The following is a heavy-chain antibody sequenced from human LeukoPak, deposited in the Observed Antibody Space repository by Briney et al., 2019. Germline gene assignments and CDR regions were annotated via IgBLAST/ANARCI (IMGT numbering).Heavy chain of an antibody. J-gene: IGHJ4*02. CDR1: GGSISSYY. Sequence: YPSETLSLTRTVSGGSISSYYWSWIRQPPGKGLEWIGYIYYSGSTNYNPSLKSRVTISVDTSKNQFSLKLSSVTAADTAVYYCAREGCSSTSCYRGATGFDYWGQGTLVTVSS. CDR3: AREGCSSTSCYRGATGFDY. D-gene: IGHD2-2*02. CDR2: IYYSGST. V-gene: IGHV4-59*01.